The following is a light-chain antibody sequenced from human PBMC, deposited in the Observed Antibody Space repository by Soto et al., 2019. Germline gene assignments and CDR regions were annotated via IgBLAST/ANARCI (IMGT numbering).Light chain of an antibody. J-gene: IGKJ1*01. V-gene: IGKV1-9*01. CDR1: QGISSY. CDR3: QQYNSYPT. Sequence: DIQLTQSPSFLSASVGDRVTITCRASQGISSYLAWYQQKPGKAPKLLIYDASSLESGVPSRFSGSGSGTEFTLTISSLQPDDFATYYCQQYNSYPTFGQGTKVDIK. CDR2: DAS.